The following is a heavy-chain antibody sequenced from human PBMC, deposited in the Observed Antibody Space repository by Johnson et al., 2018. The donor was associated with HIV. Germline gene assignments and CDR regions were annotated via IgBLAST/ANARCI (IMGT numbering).Heavy chain of an antibody. CDR1: GFTFDDYG. Sequence: MQLVESGGGVVRPGGSLRLSCAASGFTFDDYGMTWVRQAPGKGLEWVSGIYWNGVRTTYADSVKGRFTISRDNAKNSLYLQMNSLRAEDTAMHYCARDLAPGGSGSYYNAFDIWGQGTMVTVSS. J-gene: IGHJ3*02. V-gene: IGHV3-20*04. CDR3: ARDLAPGGSGSYYNAFDI. D-gene: IGHD3-10*01. CDR2: IYWNGVRT.